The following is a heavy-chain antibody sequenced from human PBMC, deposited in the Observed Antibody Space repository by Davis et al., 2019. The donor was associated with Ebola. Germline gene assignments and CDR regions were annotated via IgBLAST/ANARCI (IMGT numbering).Heavy chain of an antibody. CDR1: GGTFSSYA. CDR3: ARRMLRAEAFDY. V-gene: IGHV1-18*01. Sequence: AASVKVSCKASGGTFSSYAISWVRQAPGQGLEWMGWISAYNGNTNYAQKFQGRVTITRDTSASTAYMELSSLRSEDTAVYYCARRMLRAEAFDYWGQGTLVTVSS. J-gene: IGHJ4*02. CDR2: ISAYNGNT. D-gene: IGHD2-15*01.